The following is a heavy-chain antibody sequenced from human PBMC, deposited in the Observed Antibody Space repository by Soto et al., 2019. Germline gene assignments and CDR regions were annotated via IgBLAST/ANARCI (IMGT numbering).Heavy chain of an antibody. V-gene: IGHV3-74*01. D-gene: IGHD3-10*01. J-gene: IGHJ4*02. CDR1: GFTFSSYW. Sequence: EVQLVESGGGLVQPGGSLRLSCAASGFTFSSYWMHWVRQAPGKGLVWVSRITSDGSDTTYADSVKGRFTISRDNAKKTLLLQLNSLSAEDTAVYYCARDKVPFYGPGSFAYWGQGTLVTVSS. CDR2: ITSDGSDT. CDR3: ARDKVPFYGPGSFAY.